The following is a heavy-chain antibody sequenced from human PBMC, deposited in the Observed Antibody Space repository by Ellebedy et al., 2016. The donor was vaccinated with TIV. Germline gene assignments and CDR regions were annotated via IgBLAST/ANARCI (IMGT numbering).Heavy chain of an antibody. D-gene: IGHD5-24*01. CDR2: FSGRGSGI. J-gene: IGHJ3*02. CDR3: AKDQVAGDGRWVFDM. CDR1: GFTFSLFA. Sequence: PGGSLRLSCTASGFTFSLFAMAWVRQTPGKGLEWVSGFSGRGSGISYSDSVKGLFTISRDNSKNTLYLQMDSLRAEDTATYYCAKDQVAGDGRWVFDMWGQGTKVTVSS. V-gene: IGHV3-23*01.